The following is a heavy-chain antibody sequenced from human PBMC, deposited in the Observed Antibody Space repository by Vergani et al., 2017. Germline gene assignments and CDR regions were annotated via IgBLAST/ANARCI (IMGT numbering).Heavy chain of an antibody. Sequence: QVQLVQSGAEVKKPGASVKVSCTASGGTFSSYAISWVRQAPGQGLEWMGRIIPILGIANYAQKFQGRVTITAAKSTSTAYMELSSLRSEDTAVYYCAREPRPNEHHFLAARQGVGWYFDLWGRGTLVTVSS. CDR3: AREPRPNEHHFLAARQGVGWYFDL. V-gene: IGHV1-69*04. J-gene: IGHJ2*01. D-gene: IGHD6-6*01. CDR2: IIPILGIA. CDR1: GGTFSSYA.